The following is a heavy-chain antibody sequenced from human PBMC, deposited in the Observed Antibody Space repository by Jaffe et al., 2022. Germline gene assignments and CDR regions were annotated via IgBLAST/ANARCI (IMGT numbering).Heavy chain of an antibody. D-gene: IGHD3-10*01. CDR1: GGSISSYY. Sequence: QVQLQESGPGLVKPSETLSLTCTVSGGSISSYYWSWIRQPPGKGLEWIGYIYYSGSTNYNPSLKSRVTISVDTSKNQFSLKLSSVTAADTAVYYCAREFRVRATPGGDYYYYMDVWGKGTTVTVSS. CDR3: AREFRVRATPGGDYYYYMDV. V-gene: IGHV4-59*01. J-gene: IGHJ6*03. CDR2: IYYSGST.